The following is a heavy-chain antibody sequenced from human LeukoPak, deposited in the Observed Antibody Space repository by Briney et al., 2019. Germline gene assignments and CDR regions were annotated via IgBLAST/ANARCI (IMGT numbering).Heavy chain of an antibody. CDR2: INYRGNT. CDR1: DGSISSSSYY. Sequence: SETLSLTCTVSDGSISSSSYYWGWIRQPPGKGLEWIGSINYRGNTYYNPSLKSRLTMSVDTSENQFSLMLISVTDADTAVYYCASHLWFGESYWFDPWGQGTLVTVSS. CDR3: ASHLWFGESYWFDP. V-gene: IGHV4-39*01. J-gene: IGHJ5*02. D-gene: IGHD3-10*01.